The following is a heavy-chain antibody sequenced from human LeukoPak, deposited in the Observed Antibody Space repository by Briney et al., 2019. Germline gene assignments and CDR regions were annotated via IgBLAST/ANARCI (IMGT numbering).Heavy chain of an antibody. D-gene: IGHD2-15*01. V-gene: IGHV3-23*01. CDR3: ASTGGSIPFDY. J-gene: IGHJ4*02. CDR1: GVTFSSYA. Sequence: EGSLRLSCAASGVTFSSYAMSWVRQAPGKGLEWVSAISGSGGSTYYADSVKGRFTISRDNSKNTLYLQMNSLRAEDTAVYYCASTGGSIPFDYWGQGTLVTVSS. CDR2: ISGSGGST.